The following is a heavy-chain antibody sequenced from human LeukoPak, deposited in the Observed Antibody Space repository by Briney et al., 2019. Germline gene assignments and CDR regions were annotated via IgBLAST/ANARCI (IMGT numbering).Heavy chain of an antibody. V-gene: IGHV3-9*01. Sequence: GGSLRLSCAASGFTFDDYAMHWVRQAPGKGLEWVSGISWNSGSIGYADSVKGRFTISRDNAKNSLYLQMNSLRAEDTALYYCAKDRSGGYNVGFDYWAREPWSPSPQ. CDR3: AKDRSGGYNVGFDY. CDR1: GFTFDDYA. J-gene: IGHJ4*02. CDR2: ISWNSGSI. D-gene: IGHD1-26*01.